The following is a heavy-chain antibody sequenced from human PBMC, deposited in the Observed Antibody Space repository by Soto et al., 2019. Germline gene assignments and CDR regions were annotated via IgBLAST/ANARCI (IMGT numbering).Heavy chain of an antibody. CDR1: GYTFTNFG. V-gene: IGHV1-18*01. J-gene: IGHJ4*02. CDR2: ISAYNGNT. D-gene: IGHD2-15*01. Sequence: QVQLVQSGAEVKKPGASVKVSCKASGYTFTNFGISWVRQAPGQGLEWMGWISAYNGNTNYAQKFQGRVTMTKDTSTSTAYMEVRSLRFDDTAVYYCARGWTPIDYWGQGTLVTVSS. CDR3: ARGWTPIDY.